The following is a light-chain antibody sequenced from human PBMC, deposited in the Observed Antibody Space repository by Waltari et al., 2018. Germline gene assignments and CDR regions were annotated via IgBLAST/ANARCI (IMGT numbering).Light chain of an antibody. Sequence: QSALTQPASVSGSPRQSITISCTGTSSDVGSYNLVSWYQQYPGKAPKLMIYEVSKRPSGVSNRFSGSKSGNTASLTISGLQAEDEADYYCCSYAVNGTSFGGGTKLTVL. CDR3: CSYAVNGTS. CDR2: EVS. V-gene: IGLV2-23*02. CDR1: SSDVGSYNL. J-gene: IGLJ2*01.